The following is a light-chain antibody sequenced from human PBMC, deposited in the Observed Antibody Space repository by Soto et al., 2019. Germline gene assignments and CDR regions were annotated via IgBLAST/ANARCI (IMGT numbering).Light chain of an antibody. CDR3: QQYITWPLT. Sequence: EIVMTQSPGTLSVSPGDRATLSCRASQSVSSSLAWYQQKPGQAPRLLIYGASTRATGIPARFSGSGSGTEFTLTISSLQSEDFAVYYCQQYITWPLTFGGGTKVEIK. J-gene: IGKJ4*01. CDR1: QSVSSS. V-gene: IGKV3-15*01. CDR2: GAS.